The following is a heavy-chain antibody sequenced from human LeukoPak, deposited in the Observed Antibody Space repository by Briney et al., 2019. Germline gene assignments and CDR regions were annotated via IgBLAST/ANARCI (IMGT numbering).Heavy chain of an antibody. CDR1: GGSISSSAYH. CDR3: ARVETSGFLEWLLFWYFDL. V-gene: IGHV4-39*07. D-gene: IGHD3-3*01. J-gene: IGHJ2*01. CDR2: INHSGST. Sequence: SETLSLTCTASGGSISSSAYHWGWIRQPPGKGLEWIGSINHSGSTYYNPSLKSRVTISVDTSKNQFSLKLSSVTAADTAVYYCARVETSGFLEWLLFWYFDLWGRGILVTVSS.